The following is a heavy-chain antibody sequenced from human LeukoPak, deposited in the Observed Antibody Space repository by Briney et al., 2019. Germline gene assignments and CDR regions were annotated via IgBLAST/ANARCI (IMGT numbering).Heavy chain of an antibody. V-gene: IGHV3-9*01. J-gene: IGHJ3*02. CDR3: AKDKHIDWDAFDI. CDR2: ISWNSDNR. D-gene: IGHD2-21*01. Sequence: PGGSLRLSCAASGFTFDDYAMHWVRQAPGKGLEWVSGISWNSDNRGYADSVKGRFTISRDNAKNSLYLQVNSLRADDTAFYYCAKDKHIDWDAFDIWGQGTMVTVSS. CDR1: GFTFDDYA.